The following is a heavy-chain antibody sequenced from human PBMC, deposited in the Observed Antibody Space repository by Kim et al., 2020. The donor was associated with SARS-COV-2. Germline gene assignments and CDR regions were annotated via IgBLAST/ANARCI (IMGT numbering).Heavy chain of an antibody. J-gene: IGHJ4*02. CDR3: ASSGLRLGELSLLDY. Sequence: ASVKVSCKASGYTFTSYAMHWVRQAPGQRLEWMGWINAGNGNTKYSQKFQGRVTITRDTSASTAYMELSNLRSEDTAVYYCASSGLRLGELSLLDYWGQGTLVTVSS. V-gene: IGHV1-3*01. D-gene: IGHD3-16*02. CDR2: INAGNGNT. CDR1: GYTFTSYA.